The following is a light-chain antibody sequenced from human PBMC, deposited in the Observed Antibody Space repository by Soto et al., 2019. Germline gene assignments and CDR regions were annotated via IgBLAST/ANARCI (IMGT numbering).Light chain of an antibody. J-gene: IGLJ1*01. CDR3: SSYTTSSTHV. CDR1: TSDVSNYNY. V-gene: IGLV2-14*03. CDR2: DVT. Sequence: SALTQPAFASGSPGQSIAMSCTVTTSDVSNYNYVSWFQQHPGTAPSLVIPDVTNRPSGVSNRFSGSKSGNTASLTISGLQAEDEAHYYCSSYTTSSTHVFGTGTKDTVL.